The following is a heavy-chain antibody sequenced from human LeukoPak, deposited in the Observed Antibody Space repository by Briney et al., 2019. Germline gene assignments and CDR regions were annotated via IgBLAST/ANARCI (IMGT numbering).Heavy chain of an antibody. V-gene: IGHV1-18*01. CDR3: ARRGYPVYYYYMDV. Sequence: ASGKVSCKTSGYTFTSYGISWVRQAPGQGLEWMGWISADNGKTNYAQKLQGRVTMTTDTSTTTAYMELRSLRSDDTAVYYCARRGYPVYYYYMDVWGKGTTVTISS. CDR1: GYTFTSYG. J-gene: IGHJ6*03. CDR2: ISADNGKT. D-gene: IGHD5-12*01.